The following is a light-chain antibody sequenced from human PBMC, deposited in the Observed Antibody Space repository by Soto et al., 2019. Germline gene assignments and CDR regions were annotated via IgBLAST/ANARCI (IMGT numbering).Light chain of an antibody. J-gene: IGKJ1*01. CDR2: AAS. V-gene: IGKV1-39*01. CDR1: QSISNH. Sequence: DIQMTKSPSSLSASLEDRVSITCRASQSISNHLNWYQQKPGKAPKLLIFAASSLQSGVPSRFSGSRSGPDFTLTISSLQPEDFATYYCQQSYSSPPTFGQGTRVDIK. CDR3: QQSYSSPPT.